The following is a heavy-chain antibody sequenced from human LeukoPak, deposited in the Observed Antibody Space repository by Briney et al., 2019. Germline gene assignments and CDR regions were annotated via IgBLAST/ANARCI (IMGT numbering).Heavy chain of an antibody. V-gene: IGHV4-61*01. CDR1: GGSVSSGSYY. CDR2: IYYSGST. J-gene: IGHJ6*04. D-gene: IGHD6-13*01. CDR3: ARGGSSWYYYYAMDV. Sequence: SETLSLTRTVSGGSVSSGSYYWSWIRQPPGKGLEWIGYIYYSGSTNYNPSLKSRVTISVDTSKNQFSLKLSSVTAADTAVYYCARGGSSWYYYYAMDVWGKGTTVTVSS.